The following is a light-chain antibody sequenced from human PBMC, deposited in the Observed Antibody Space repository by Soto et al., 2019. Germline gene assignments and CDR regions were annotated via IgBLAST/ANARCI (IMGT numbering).Light chain of an antibody. V-gene: IGKV1-5*03. Sequence: DIQMTQSPSTLSASVGDRVTITCRASQSVRTWLAWYQQKPGKAPKLLIYKASSLQSGVPSRFSGSGSGTDFTLTISRLQPDDFATYYCLEYNSYLIYTFGQGTKVDI. J-gene: IGKJ2*01. CDR3: LEYNSYLIYT. CDR2: KAS. CDR1: QSVRTW.